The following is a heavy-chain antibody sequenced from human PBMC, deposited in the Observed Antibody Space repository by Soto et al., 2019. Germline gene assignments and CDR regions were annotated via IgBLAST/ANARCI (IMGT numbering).Heavy chain of an antibody. CDR2: INPSGGST. Sequence: ASVKVSCKASGYTFTSYYMHWVRQAPGQGLEWMGIINPSGGSTSYTQKFQGRVTMTRDTSTSTVYMELSSLRSEDTAVYYCASSISRDGYTSMDFDYWGQGTLVTVSS. CDR1: GYTFTSYY. D-gene: IGHD2-2*02. CDR3: ASSISRDGYTSMDFDY. J-gene: IGHJ4*02. V-gene: IGHV1-46*01.